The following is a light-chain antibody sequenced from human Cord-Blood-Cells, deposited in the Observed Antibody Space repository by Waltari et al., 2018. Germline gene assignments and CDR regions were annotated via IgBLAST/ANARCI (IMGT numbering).Light chain of an antibody. Sequence: QAVLTQPSSLSASPGASASLTCTLRSRINVGTYRIYWYQQKPGSPPQYLLRYKSDSDKQQGSGVPSRFSGSKDASANAGILLISGLQSGDEADYYCMIWHSSAWVFGGGTKLTVL. J-gene: IGLJ3*02. CDR1: SRINVGTYR. CDR3: MIWHSSAWV. CDR2: YKSDSDK. V-gene: IGLV5-45*02.